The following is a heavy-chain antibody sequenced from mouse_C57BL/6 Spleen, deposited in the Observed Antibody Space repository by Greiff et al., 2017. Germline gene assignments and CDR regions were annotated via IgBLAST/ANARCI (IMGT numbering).Heavy chain of an antibody. Sequence: VKLVESGPGLVQPSQSLSITCTVSGFSLTSYGVHWVRQSPGKGLEWLGVIWSGGSTDYNAAFISRLSISKDNSKSQVFFKMNSLQADDTAIYYCARTSTMVTPWFAYWGQGTLVTVSA. CDR1: GFSLTSYG. D-gene: IGHD2-1*01. V-gene: IGHV2-2*01. J-gene: IGHJ3*01. CDR3: ARTSTMVTPWFAY. CDR2: IWSGGST.